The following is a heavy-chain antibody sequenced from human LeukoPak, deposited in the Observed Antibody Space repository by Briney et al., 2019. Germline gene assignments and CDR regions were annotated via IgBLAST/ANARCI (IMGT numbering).Heavy chain of an antibody. CDR1: GFTFSSYA. J-gene: IGHJ5*02. CDR2: ISGSGGST. Sequence: GGSLRLSCAASGFTFSSYAMSWVRQAPGKGLEWVSAISGSGGSTYYADSVKGRFTISRDNSKNTLYLQMNSLRAEDTAVYYCAKDPNCSGGSCHSGVAHNWFDPWGQGTLVTVSS. CDR3: AKDPNCSGGSCHSGVAHNWFDP. D-gene: IGHD2-15*01. V-gene: IGHV3-23*01.